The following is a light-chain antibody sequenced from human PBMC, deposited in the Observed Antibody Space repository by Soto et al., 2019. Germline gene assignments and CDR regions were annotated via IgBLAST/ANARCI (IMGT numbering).Light chain of an antibody. CDR2: EVS. Sequence: QSALTQPASVSGSPGQSITISCTGTSSDVGGYNYVSWYQHHPGKAPKLMIYEVSNRPSGVSNRFSGSKSGNTASLTISGLQAEDAADYYCSSYTSGSSPYVFGTGTKVTVL. CDR3: SSYTSGSSPYV. J-gene: IGLJ1*01. V-gene: IGLV2-14*01. CDR1: SSDVGGYNY.